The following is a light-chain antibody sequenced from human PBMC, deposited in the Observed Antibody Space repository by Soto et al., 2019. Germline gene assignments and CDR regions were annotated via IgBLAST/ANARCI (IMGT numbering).Light chain of an antibody. CDR2: DAS. CDR1: QNISSW. Sequence: DIQMTQSPSTLSAYVGDRVSITCRASQNISSWVAWYQQKPGKAPNLLIYDASSLKSGVPARFSGSGSGTEFTLTISSLQPDDFATYYCQQYNTYSTFGQGTRLEI. J-gene: IGKJ5*01. CDR3: QQYNTYST. V-gene: IGKV1-5*01.